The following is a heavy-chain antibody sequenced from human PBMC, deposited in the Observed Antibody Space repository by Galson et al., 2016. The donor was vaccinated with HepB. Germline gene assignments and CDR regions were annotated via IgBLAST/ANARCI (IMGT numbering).Heavy chain of an antibody. J-gene: IGHJ5*02. CDR1: GFTFNKYM. Sequence: SLRLSCATSGFTFNKYMLNWVRQAPGKGLEWVSAIGGTGGDTYYADSVKGRFTISRDNSKNTLYLQVNSLRAEDTALYYCAKRYDTPGYYYIDPWGQGTLVTVSS. D-gene: IGHD3-22*01. V-gene: IGHV3-23*01. CDR2: IGGTGGDT. CDR3: AKRYDTPGYYYIDP.